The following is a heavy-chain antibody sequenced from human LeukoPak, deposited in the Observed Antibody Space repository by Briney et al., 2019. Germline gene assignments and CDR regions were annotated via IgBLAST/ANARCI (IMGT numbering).Heavy chain of an antibody. CDR3: AKDPDCTSGVCYTFFDY. D-gene: IGHD2-8*01. V-gene: IGHV3-48*03. CDR1: GFTFRSYE. J-gene: IGHJ4*02. Sequence: PGGSLRLSCVASGFTFRSYEMNWVRQAPGKGLEGVSYISSSGSTMYYADSVKGRFTISRDNAKNSLYLQMNSLRAEDTAVYYCAKDPDCTSGVCYTFFDYWGQGTLVTVSS. CDR2: ISSSGSTM.